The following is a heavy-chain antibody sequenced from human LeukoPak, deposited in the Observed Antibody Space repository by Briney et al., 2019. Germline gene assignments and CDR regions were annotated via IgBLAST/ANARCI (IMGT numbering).Heavy chain of an antibody. CDR3: AKVVGSSSLDAFDI. CDR1: GYTFTGYY. J-gene: IGHJ3*02. V-gene: IGHV1-2*04. D-gene: IGHD6-13*01. Sequence: ASVKVSCKASGYTFTGYYMHWVRQAPGQGLEWMGWINPNSGGTNYAQKFQGWVTMTRDTSISTAYMELSRLRSDDTAVYYCAKVVGSSSLDAFDIWGQGTMVTVSS. CDR2: INPNSGGT.